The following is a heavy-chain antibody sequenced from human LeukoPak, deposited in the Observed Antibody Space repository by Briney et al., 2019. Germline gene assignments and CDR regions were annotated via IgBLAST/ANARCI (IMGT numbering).Heavy chain of an antibody. D-gene: IGHD2-2*01. J-gene: IGHJ3*02. V-gene: IGHV3-53*01. CDR3: AKGRKGVVVPAATDAFDI. CDR2: IHGGGST. CDR1: GFTVSSNY. Sequence: GGSLRLSCAASGFTVSSNYMSWVRQAPGKGLEWVSVIHGGGSTYYADSVKGRFTISRDNSKNTLYLQMNSLRAEDTAVYYCAKGRKGVVVPAATDAFDIWGQGTMVTVSS.